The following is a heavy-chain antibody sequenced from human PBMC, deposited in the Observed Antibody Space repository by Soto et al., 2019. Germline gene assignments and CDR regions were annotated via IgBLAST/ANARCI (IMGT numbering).Heavy chain of an antibody. V-gene: IGHV4-59*01. J-gene: IGHJ5*02. CDR3: ARDTVLTGMFDL. CDR1: GGSIGSYH. Sequence: SETLSLTCTVSGGSIGSYHWSWVRQPPGKGLEWIVSVYYTGTTNYNPSLGSRVTISIDAPENQISLKLTSVTAADTAFYYCARDTVLTGMFDLWGQGTLVTVSS. CDR2: VYYTGTT. D-gene: IGHD4-17*01.